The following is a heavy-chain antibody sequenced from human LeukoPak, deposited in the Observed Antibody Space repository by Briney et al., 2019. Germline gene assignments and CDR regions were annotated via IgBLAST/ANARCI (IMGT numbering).Heavy chain of an antibody. D-gene: IGHD4-23*01. J-gene: IGHJ6*02. Sequence: GASVKVSCKASGYTFTSYDINWVRQATGQGLEWMGWMNPNSGNTGYAQKFQGRVTMTRNTSISTAYMELSSLRSEDTAVYYCATRGRWSGSRGSTSYYYGMDVWGQGTTVTVSS. V-gene: IGHV1-8*01. CDR1: GYTFTSYD. CDR3: ATRGRWSGSRGSTSYYYGMDV. CDR2: MNPNSGNT.